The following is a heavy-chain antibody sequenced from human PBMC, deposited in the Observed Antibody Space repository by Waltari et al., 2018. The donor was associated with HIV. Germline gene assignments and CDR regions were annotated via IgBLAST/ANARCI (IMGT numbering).Heavy chain of an antibody. V-gene: IGHV3-23*01. CDR3: ALWGSGNYYNAIYYGLDV. Sequence: EVQPLESGGGLMPHGKSLRLYCAASGFPFTRFPLSLLHPASWTGLEWVAGISGSGTKTYYADSLKGRFTVSRDNSKNTLYLQMNSLRVEDTAVYYCALWGSGNYYNAIYYGLDVWGQGTTVAVSS. CDR1: GFPFTRFP. CDR2: ISGSGTKT. D-gene: IGHD3-10*01. J-gene: IGHJ6*02.